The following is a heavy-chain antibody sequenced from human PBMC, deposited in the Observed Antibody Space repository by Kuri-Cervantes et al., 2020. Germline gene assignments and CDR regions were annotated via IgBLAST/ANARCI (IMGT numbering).Heavy chain of an antibody. CDR3: AKLGDSSGYYYYYYGMDV. J-gene: IGHJ6*02. CDR2: ISYDGSNK. CDR1: GFTFSSYA. D-gene: IGHD3-22*01. Sequence: GGSLRLSCAASGFTFSSYAMHWVRQAPGKGLEWVAVISYDGSNKYYADSVKGRFTISRDNSKNTLYLQMNSLRAEDTAVYYCAKLGDSSGYYYYYYGMDVWGQGTTVTVSS. V-gene: IGHV3-30-3*02.